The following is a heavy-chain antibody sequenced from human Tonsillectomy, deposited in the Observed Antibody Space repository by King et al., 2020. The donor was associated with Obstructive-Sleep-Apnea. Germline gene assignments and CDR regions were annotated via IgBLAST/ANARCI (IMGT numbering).Heavy chain of an antibody. D-gene: IGHD4-17*01. CDR2: IYYSGTT. CDR1: GGSISSSRYY. J-gene: IGHJ4*02. V-gene: IGHV4-39*07. CDR3: ARSADYGDYLFDY. Sequence: QLQESGPGLVKPSETLSLTCTVSGGSISSSRYYWGWIRQPPGKGLEWIGSIYYSGTTYYNPSLKSRVTISVDTSKNQFSLKLSPVTAADTAVYYCARSADYGDYLFDYWGQGTLVTVSS.